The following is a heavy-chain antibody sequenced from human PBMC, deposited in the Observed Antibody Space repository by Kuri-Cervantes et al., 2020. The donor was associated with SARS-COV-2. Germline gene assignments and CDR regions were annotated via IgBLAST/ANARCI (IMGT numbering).Heavy chain of an antibody. J-gene: IGHJ6*02. CDR2: IYYTGDAVYPSGCT. D-gene: IGHD6-19*01. CDR1: GGSLKSGNYY. Sequence: SETLSLTCTVSGGSLKSGNYYWSWIRQSPGKGLEWIGYIYYTGDAVYPSGCTNYNPSLKRRVTISVDTSKNQFSLKLSSVTAADTAVYYCARGVGAAVAGTLITIYYYYGMDVWGQGTTVTVSS. CDR3: ARGVGAAVAGTLITIYYYYGMDV. V-gene: IGHV4-61*01.